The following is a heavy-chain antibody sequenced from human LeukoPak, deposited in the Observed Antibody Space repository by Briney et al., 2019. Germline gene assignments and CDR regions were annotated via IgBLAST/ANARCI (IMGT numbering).Heavy chain of an antibody. D-gene: IGHD1-26*01. CDR3: AISGGYWAWAH. J-gene: IGHJ4*02. CDR2: ISSSSSYI. CDR1: GFTFSSYS. Sequence: GGSLRLSCAASGFTFSSYSMNWVRQAPGKGLEWVSSISSSSSYIYYADSVKGRFTISRDNAKNSLYLQMNSLRADDTAVYYCAISGGYWAWAHWGQGTLVTVSS. V-gene: IGHV3-21*04.